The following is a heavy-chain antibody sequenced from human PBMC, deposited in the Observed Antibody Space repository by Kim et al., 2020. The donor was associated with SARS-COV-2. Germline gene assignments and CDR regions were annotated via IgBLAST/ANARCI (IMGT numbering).Heavy chain of an antibody. J-gene: IGHJ3*02. V-gene: IGHV4-38-2*02. Sequence: SETLSLTCTVSGYSISSGYYWGWIRQPPGKGLEWIGSIYHSGSTYYNPSLKSRVTISVDTSKNQFSLKLSSVTAADTAVYYCARPGYYNGAGGGAFDIWGQGTMVTVSS. CDR1: GYSISSGYY. CDR2: IYHSGST. D-gene: IGHD3-9*01. CDR3: ARPGYYNGAGGGAFDI.